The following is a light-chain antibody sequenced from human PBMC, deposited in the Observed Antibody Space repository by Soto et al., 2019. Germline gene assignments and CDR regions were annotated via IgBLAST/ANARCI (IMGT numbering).Light chain of an antibody. CDR2: DAS. Sequence: EIVLTQSPAPLSLSPGERATLSCRASQSVSSYLAWYQQKPGQAPRLLIYDASNRATGIPARFSGSGAGTDFILTISSLEPDDFSVYYCQQRSNWPPITFGQGTRLEIK. CDR3: QQRSNWPPIT. V-gene: IGKV3-11*01. J-gene: IGKJ5*01. CDR1: QSVSSY.